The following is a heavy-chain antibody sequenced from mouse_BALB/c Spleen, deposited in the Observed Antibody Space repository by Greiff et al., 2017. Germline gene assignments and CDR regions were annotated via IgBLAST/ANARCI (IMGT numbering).Heavy chain of an antibody. Sequence: EVQLVESGGGLVKPGGSLKLSCAASGFAFSSYDMSWVRQTPEKRLEWVAYISSGGGSTYYPDTVMGRFTISRDNAKNTLYLQMSSLKSEDTALYYCARDGYYAYWGQGTLVTVSA. J-gene: IGHJ3*01. V-gene: IGHV5-12-1*01. D-gene: IGHD2-3*01. CDR2: ISSGGGST. CDR1: GFAFSSYD. CDR3: ARDGYYAY.